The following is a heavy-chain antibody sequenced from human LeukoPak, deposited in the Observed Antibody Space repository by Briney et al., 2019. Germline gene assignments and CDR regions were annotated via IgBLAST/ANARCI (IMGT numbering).Heavy chain of an antibody. CDR3: AREGHCRGGSCLDY. CDR2: INTNSGGT. Sequence: GASVKVSCKASGHTFTGYYIHWVRQAPGQGLEWMGWINTNSGGTNYAQKFQGRVTMTRDTSISTPYMELSRLRSDDTAVYYCAREGHCRGGSCLDYWGQGTLVTVSS. V-gene: IGHV1-2*02. J-gene: IGHJ4*02. D-gene: IGHD2-15*01. CDR1: GHTFTGYY.